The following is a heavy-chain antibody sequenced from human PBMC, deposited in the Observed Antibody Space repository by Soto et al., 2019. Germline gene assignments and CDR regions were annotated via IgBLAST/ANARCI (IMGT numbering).Heavy chain of an antibody. CDR3: ARGGSSSRDYYYYYGMDV. CDR1: GYSFTSYW. V-gene: IGHV5-51*01. J-gene: IGHJ6*02. Sequence: GESLKISCKGSGYSFTSYWIGWVRQMPGKGLEWMGIIYPGDSDTRYSPSFQGQVTISADKSISTAYLQWSSLKASDTAMYYCARGGSSSRDYYYYYGMDVWGQGTTVTVSS. D-gene: IGHD6-6*01. CDR2: IYPGDSDT.